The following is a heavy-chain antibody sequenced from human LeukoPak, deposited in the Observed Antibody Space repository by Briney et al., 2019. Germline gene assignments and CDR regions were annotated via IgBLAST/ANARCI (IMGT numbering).Heavy chain of an antibody. J-gene: IGHJ3*01. CDR2: INPYSGDT. V-gene: IGHV1-2*02. Sequence: ASVKVSCEASGYSFTAYYIHWVRQAPGQGLEWMGWINPYSGDTDYAQRFQGRVTLTGDTSISTTYMDVNGLTSDDTGVYFCARIGYCNGTDCHDAFDLWGQGTMVTVSS. CDR3: ARIGYCNGTDCHDAFDL. D-gene: IGHD2-15*01. CDR1: GYSFTAYY.